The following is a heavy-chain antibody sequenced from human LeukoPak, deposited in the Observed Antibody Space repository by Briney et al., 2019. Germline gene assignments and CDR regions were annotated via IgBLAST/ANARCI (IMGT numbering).Heavy chain of an antibody. J-gene: IGHJ4*02. CDR2: ISAYNGNT. Sequence: ASVKVSCKASGYTFTSYGISWVRQAPGQGLEWMGWISAYNGNTNYVQKLQGRVTMTTDTSTNTAYMELRSLRSDDTAVYYCARDIGFYGSGTLADYWGQGTLVTVSS. D-gene: IGHD3-10*01. CDR1: GYTFTSYG. V-gene: IGHV1-18*01. CDR3: ARDIGFYGSGTLADY.